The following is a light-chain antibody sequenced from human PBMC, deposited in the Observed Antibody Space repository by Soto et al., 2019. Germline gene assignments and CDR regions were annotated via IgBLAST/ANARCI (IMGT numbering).Light chain of an antibody. CDR3: QQYGNSPRT. J-gene: IGKJ2*01. Sequence: EIVLTQSPGTLSLSPGERATLSCRASQSVNSNFFAWYQQKPGQAPRLLIFGVSSRAPGIPDRFTGSGSGTDFALTISGLEPEGFAIYYCQQYGNSPRTFGQGTKVEIK. CDR1: QSVNSNF. CDR2: GVS. V-gene: IGKV3-20*01.